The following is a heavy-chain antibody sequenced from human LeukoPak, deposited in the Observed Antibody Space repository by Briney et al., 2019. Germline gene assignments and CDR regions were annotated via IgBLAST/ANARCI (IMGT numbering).Heavy chain of an antibody. CDR1: GFTFGDYA. CDR3: ARSVGATMRKNLYFDY. Sequence: GGSLRLSCTASGFTFGDYAMSWFRQAPGKGLEWVAVISYDGSNKYYADSVKGRFTISRDNSKNTLDLQMNSLRAEDTAVYYCARSVGATMRKNLYFDYWGQGALVTVSS. V-gene: IGHV3-30*14. CDR2: ISYDGSNK. J-gene: IGHJ4*02. D-gene: IGHD1-26*01.